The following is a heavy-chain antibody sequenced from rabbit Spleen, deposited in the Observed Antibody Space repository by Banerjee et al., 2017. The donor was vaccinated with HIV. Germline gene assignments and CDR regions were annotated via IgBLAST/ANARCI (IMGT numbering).Heavy chain of an antibody. Sequence: QQLVESGRGLVQPGASLTLTCKASGFSFSSDYYMSWVRQAPGKGLEWIGCIGTGSGTTCYASWAKGRFTISKTSSTTVTLEMTSLTAADTANSFCARDAGRGGYVVGVFSLWGPGTLVTVS. D-gene: IGHD3-1*01. CDR2: IGTGSGTT. CDR3: ARDAGRGGYVVGVFSL. CDR1: GFSFSSDYY. V-gene: IGHV1S40*01. J-gene: IGHJ4*01.